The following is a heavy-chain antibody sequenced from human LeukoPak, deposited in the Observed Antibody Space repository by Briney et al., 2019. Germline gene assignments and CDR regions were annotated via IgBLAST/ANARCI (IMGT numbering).Heavy chain of an antibody. CDR2: INPSGGSA. CDR1: GYSFTSYY. V-gene: IGHV1-46*01. Sequence: GASVKVSCKASGYSFTSYYMHWVRQAPGQGLEWMGIINPSGGSATYAQKFQGRVTMTRDTSTSTVYMELSSLRSEDTAVYYCARSGRGYDSSGYYVYYYGMDVWGQGTTVTVSS. D-gene: IGHD3-22*01. J-gene: IGHJ6*02. CDR3: ARSGRGYDSSGYYVYYYGMDV.